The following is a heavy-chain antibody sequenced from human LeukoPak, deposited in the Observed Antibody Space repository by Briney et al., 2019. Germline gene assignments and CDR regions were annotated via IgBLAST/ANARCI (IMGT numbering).Heavy chain of an antibody. V-gene: IGHV1-2*02. CDR3: AREADPEAGYFGY. CDR2: INPNSGGT. D-gene: IGHD6-13*01. CDR1: GYTFTGYY. Sequence: ASVKVSCKASGYTFTGYYMHWVRQAPGQGLEWMGWINPNSGGTNYAQKFQGRVTMTRDTSISTAYMELSRLRSDDTAVYYCAREADPEAGYFGYWGQGTLVTVSS. J-gene: IGHJ4*02.